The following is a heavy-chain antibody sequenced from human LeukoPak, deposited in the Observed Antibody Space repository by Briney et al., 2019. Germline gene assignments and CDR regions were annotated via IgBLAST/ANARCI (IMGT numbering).Heavy chain of an antibody. CDR2: IRSKVHGGTT. D-gene: IGHD1-14*01. J-gene: IGHJ4*02. CDR3: TRGTGGNY. CDR1: EFTFGDYA. Sequence: PGRSLRLSCAAAEFTFGDYAMSWVRQAPGKGLEWVGFIRSKVHGGTTDYAASVKDRFTISRDDSKSIAYLQMNSLKTEDTAVYYCTRGTGGNYWGQGTLVTVSS. V-gene: IGHV3-49*04.